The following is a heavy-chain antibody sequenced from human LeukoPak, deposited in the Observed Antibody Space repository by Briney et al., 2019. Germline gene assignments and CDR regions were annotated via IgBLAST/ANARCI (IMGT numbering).Heavy chain of an antibody. D-gene: IGHD1-26*01. Sequence: SETLSLTCTVFGGSISSYYWSWIRQPPGKGLEWIGYIYYSGSTNYNPSLKSRVTISVDTSKNQFSLKLSSVTAADTAVYYCARHQTGVGEDIWGQGTMVTVSS. V-gene: IGHV4-59*08. J-gene: IGHJ3*02. CDR3: ARHQTGVGEDI. CDR1: GGSISSYY. CDR2: IYYSGST.